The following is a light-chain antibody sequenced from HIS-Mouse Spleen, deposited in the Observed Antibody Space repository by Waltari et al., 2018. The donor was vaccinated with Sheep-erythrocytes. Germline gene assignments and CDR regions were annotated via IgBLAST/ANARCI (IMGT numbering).Light chain of an antibody. J-gene: IGKJ2*01. CDR1: QSVSSY. V-gene: IGKV3-11*01. CDR3: QQRSNWYT. CDR2: DAS. Sequence: EIVLTQSPATLSLSPGERATLSCRASQSVSSYLAWYQQKPGQAPRLLIYDASNRPTATPARFSGSVSGTDFTLTISSLEPEDFAVYYCQQRSNWYTFGEGTKLEIK.